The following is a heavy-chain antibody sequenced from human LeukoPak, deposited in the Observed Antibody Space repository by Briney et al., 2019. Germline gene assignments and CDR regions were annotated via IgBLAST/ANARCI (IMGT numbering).Heavy chain of an antibody. CDR3: ARVREGAFDI. CDR2: IYYAGNT. Sequence: PSETLSLTCTVSGCTISTYYWSWIRQPPGKTLEWIGDIYYAGNTNYNPSLKSRVTISVDTSKNLFSLKLNTVTAADTTVYYCARVREGAFDIWGQGTMVTVSS. J-gene: IGHJ3*02. CDR1: GCTISTYY. V-gene: IGHV4-59*01. D-gene: IGHD1-26*01.